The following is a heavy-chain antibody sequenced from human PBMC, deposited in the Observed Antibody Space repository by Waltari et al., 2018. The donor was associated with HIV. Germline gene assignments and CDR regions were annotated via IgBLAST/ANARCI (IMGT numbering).Heavy chain of an antibody. CDR1: GFTFSSYW. J-gene: IGHJ3*02. CDR3: ARLGYVWGSYRSPRAFDI. Sequence: EVQLVESGGGLVQPGGSLRLSCAASGFTFSSYWMHWVRQAPGKGLVWVSRINRDGSSTSYADSGKGRFTISRDNAKNTLYLQMNSLRAEDTAVYYCARLGYVWGSYRSPRAFDIWGQGTMVTVSS. CDR2: INRDGSST. D-gene: IGHD3-16*02. V-gene: IGHV3-74*01.